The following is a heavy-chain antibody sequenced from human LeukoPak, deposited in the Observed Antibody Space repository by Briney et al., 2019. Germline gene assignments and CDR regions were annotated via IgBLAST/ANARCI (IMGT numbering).Heavy chain of an antibody. CDR2: IFSGGST. D-gene: IGHD3-3*01. CDR3: ARGSEAATIFY. CDR1: GFTVSSNY. J-gene: IGHJ4*02. Sequence: GGSLRLSCAASGFTVSSNYMNWVGQGPGKGLEGVSVIFSGGSTYYADSVKGRFTISRDNSRNTLYLQMNSLRAEDTAVYYCARGSEAATIFYWGQGTLVTVSS. V-gene: IGHV3-53*01.